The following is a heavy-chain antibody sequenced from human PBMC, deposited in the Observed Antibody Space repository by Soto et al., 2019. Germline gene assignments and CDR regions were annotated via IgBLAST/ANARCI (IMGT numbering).Heavy chain of an antibody. V-gene: IGHV2-5*01. CDR2: IYWNDDK. CDR1: GFSLSTSGVG. Sequence: SGPTLVNATQTLTLTCTFSGFSLSTSGVGVGCIRQPPGKALEWLALIYWNDDKRYSPSLKSRLTITKDTSKNQVVLTMTNMDTVHTATYHCARICRTRWYEPSSKYW. D-gene: IGHD6-13*01. J-gene: IGHJ4*01. CDR3: ARICRTRWYEPSSKY.